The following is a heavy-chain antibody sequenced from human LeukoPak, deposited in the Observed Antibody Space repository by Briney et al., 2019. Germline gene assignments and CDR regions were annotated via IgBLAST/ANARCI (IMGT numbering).Heavy chain of an antibody. J-gene: IGHJ4*02. Sequence: PGGSLRLSCAVSGFTFSSYSMHWVRQAPGKGLQWVSHIRSDGSTSYCADSVKGRFTISRDNSKNTLYLQMHSLRPEDTAIYFCVKDHGAYDLDSWGEGTLVTVSS. CDR1: GFTFSSYS. CDR2: IRSDGSTS. V-gene: IGHV3-30*02. D-gene: IGHD4-17*01. CDR3: VKDHGAYDLDS.